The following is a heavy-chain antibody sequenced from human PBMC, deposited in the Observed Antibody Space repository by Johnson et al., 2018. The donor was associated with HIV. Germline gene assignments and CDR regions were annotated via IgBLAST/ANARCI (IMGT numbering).Heavy chain of an antibody. J-gene: IGHJ3*02. CDR3: ARRTVTALFDI. CDR2: ISSSGDII. D-gene: IGHD4-17*01. Sequence: MLLVESGGGLVQPGGSLRLSCAASGFTFSDYYKTWIRQAPGKGLEWLSFISSSGDIIRYADSVKGRFTISRDNAKNSLILQMNSLRDEDTAVYYCARRTVTALFDIWGQGTLVTVSS. V-gene: IGHV3-11*04. CDR1: GFTFSDYY.